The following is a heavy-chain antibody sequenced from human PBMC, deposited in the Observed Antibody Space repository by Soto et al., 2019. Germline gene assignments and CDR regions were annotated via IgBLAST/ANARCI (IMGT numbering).Heavy chain of an antibody. CDR3: WRSGSYGY. J-gene: IGHJ4*02. V-gene: IGHV3-15*01. CDR2: IKSKTDGGTI. Sequence: EVQLVESGGGLVKPGGSLRLSCAASGFTFSKAWMTWVRQAPGKGLEWVGRIKSKTDGGTIDYAAPVRGRFTISRDDSKNTLYLQMNSLKTEDAAVYYCWRSGSYGYWGQGTLVTVSS. D-gene: IGHD3-10*01. CDR1: GFTFSKAW.